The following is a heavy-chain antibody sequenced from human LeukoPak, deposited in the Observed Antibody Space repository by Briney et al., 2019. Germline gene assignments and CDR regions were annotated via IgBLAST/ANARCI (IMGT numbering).Heavy chain of an antibody. CDR2: MNPNSGNT. CDR3: ARQSDYYDSSAYVY. CDR1: RYTFTSYD. D-gene: IGHD3-22*01. Sequence: ASVKVSCKASRYTFTSYDINWVRQATGQGLEWMGWMNPNSGNTGYAQKFQGRVTITRDTSISTAYMELSNLRSEDTAVYYCARQSDYYDSSAYVYWGQGTLVTVSS. J-gene: IGHJ4*02. V-gene: IGHV1-8*01.